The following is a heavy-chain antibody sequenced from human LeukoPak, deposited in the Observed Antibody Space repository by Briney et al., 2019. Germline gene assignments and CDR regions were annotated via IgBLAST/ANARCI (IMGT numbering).Heavy chain of an antibody. D-gene: IGHD3-9*01. V-gene: IGHV4-59*01. CDR2: IYYSGST. CDR1: GGSISSYY. Sequence: SETLTLTCTVSGGSISSYYWSWIRQPPGKGLEWIGYIYYSGSTNYNPSLKSRVTISVDTSKNQFSLKLSSVTAADTAVYYCAREYYDILTGYPHGAFDIWGQGTMVTVSS. CDR3: AREYYDILTGYPHGAFDI. J-gene: IGHJ3*02.